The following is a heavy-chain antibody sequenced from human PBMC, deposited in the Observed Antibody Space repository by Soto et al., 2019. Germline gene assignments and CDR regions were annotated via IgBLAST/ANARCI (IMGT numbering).Heavy chain of an antibody. V-gene: IGHV4-30-4*01. Sequence: PSETLSLICTVSGGSISSGDHYWSWIRQPPGKGLEWIGHIYYSGSTSYSPSLKSRLTISVDTTKNQFSLKLSSVTAADTAVYYCARMGYSYGYVVPPSVYAMDVWGQGTTVTVSS. D-gene: IGHD5-18*01. CDR1: GGSISSGDHY. CDR3: ARMGYSYGYVVPPSVYAMDV. J-gene: IGHJ6*02. CDR2: IYYSGST.